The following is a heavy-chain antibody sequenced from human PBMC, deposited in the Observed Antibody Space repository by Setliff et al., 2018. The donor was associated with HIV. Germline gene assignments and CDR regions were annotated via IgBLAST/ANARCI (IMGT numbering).Heavy chain of an antibody. CDR3: ATAPGISYFDY. D-gene: IGHD6-13*01. Sequence: PSETLSLTCTVSGGSISSSSYFWGWVRQPPGKGLEWIGILYYGGNTFYNPSLKSRVTISVDTSKNRLSLDLSSVTAADTAVYYCATAPGISYFDYWGQGALVTVSS. J-gene: IGHJ4*02. V-gene: IGHV4-39*01. CDR1: GGSISSSSYF. CDR2: LYYGGNT.